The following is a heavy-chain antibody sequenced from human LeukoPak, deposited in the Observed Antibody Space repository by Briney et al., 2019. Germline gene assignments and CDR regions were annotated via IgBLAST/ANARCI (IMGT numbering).Heavy chain of an antibody. CDR1: GYTFTSYY. J-gene: IGHJ4*02. CDR3: ARSFSTSSAHFDY. Sequence: ASVKVSCKASGYTFTSYYMHWVRQDPGQGLEWMGIINPSSGSTTYAQMFQGRVAVTRDTSTSTVYMELSSLRSDDTAVYYRARSFSTSSAHFDYWGQGTLVTVSS. D-gene: IGHD6-13*01. V-gene: IGHV1-46*01. CDR2: INPSSGST.